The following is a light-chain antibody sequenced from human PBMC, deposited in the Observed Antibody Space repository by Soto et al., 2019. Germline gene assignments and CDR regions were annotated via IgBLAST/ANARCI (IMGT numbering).Light chain of an antibody. CDR3: QQYHSYWT. V-gene: IGKV1-13*02. J-gene: IGKJ1*01. CDR1: QGIRND. CDR2: DAS. Sequence: AIQMTQSPSSLSASVGDRVTITCRASQGIRNDLGWYQQKPGKAPKLLIYDASSLESGVPSRFSGSGSGTEFTLTISSLQTDDFSTYYCQQYHSYWTFGQGTKVDIK.